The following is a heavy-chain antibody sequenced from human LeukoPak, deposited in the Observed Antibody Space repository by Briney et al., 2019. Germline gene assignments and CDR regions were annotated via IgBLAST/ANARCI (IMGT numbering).Heavy chain of an antibody. CDR2: ISSSGSTI. CDR1: GFTFSSYS. V-gene: IGHV3-48*04. D-gene: IGHD6-13*01. CDR3: ARDMAAAAGGYFDY. Sequence: GGSLRLSCAASGFTFSSYSMNWVRQAPGKGLEWVSYISSSGSTIYYADSVKGRFTISRDNAKNSLYLQMNSLRAEDTAVYYCARDMAAAAGGYFDYWGQGTLVTVSS. J-gene: IGHJ4*02.